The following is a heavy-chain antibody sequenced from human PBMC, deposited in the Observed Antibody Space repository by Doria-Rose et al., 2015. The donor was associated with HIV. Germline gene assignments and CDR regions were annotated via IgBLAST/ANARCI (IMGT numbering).Heavy chain of an antibody. CDR3: ADLVGRGFKYIQS. D-gene: IGHD2-15*01. CDR1: GGSFSSTPSY. J-gene: IGHJ1*01. Sequence: QVQLQESGPRLVRPSETQSLTCSVSGGSFSSTPSYWAWIRQPPGKGLEWIGSIYYSGSTYYNESLRSRVSMSVDMSKNQLSLKLTSVTAADTAVYYCADLVGRGFKYIQSWGQGTLVTVSS. CDR2: IYYSGST. V-gene: IGHV4-39*07.